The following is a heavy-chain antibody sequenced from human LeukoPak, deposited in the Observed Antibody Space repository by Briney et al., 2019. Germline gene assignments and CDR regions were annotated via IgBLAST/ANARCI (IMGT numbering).Heavy chain of an antibody. D-gene: IGHD5-18*01. CDR2: IYSGGST. CDR3: ARSLLWLKAFDI. CDR1: GFTVSSNY. J-gene: IGHJ3*02. V-gene: IGHV3-53*01. Sequence: GGSLRLSCAASGFTVSSNYMSWVRQAPGKGLEWVSVIYSGGSTYYADSVKGRFTISRDNSKNTLYLQMNSLRAEDTAVYYCARSLLWLKAFDIWGQGTMVTVSS.